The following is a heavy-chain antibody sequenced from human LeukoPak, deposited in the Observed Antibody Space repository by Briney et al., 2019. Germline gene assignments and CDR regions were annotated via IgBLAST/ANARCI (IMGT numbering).Heavy chain of an antibody. Sequence: GGSLRLSCEASGFTFSTYAMSWVRQAPGKGLEWVSGISGSGDITYYADSVKGRFTISRDNSKNALYLEMCSLRAEDTAVYYCAKQTRYDSPAGGRGFDYWGQGTLVTVSS. J-gene: IGHJ4*02. V-gene: IGHV3-23*01. D-gene: IGHD3-22*01. CDR2: ISGSGDIT. CDR1: GFTFSTYA. CDR3: AKQTRYDSPAGGRGFDY.